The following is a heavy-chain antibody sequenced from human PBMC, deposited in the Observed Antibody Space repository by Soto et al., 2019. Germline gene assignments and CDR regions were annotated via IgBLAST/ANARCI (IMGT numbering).Heavy chain of an antibody. D-gene: IGHD2-21*02. Sequence: EVQLLESGGDLVQPGGSLRLSCAASGVTFSDFAMLWVRQAPGQGPECVSAISAGGVATYYADSVMGRFTISRDNSRNTLYLQMNSLRGEDTAVYYCAKRLTSGDEGFWGRGTLVTVSS. CDR2: ISAGGVAT. V-gene: IGHV3-23*01. CDR3: AKRLTSGDEGF. J-gene: IGHJ4*02. CDR1: GVTFSDFA.